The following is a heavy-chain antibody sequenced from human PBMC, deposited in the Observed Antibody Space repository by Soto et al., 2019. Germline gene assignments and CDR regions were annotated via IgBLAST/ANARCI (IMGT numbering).Heavy chain of an antibody. V-gene: IGHV1-69*13. J-gene: IGHJ6*02. CDR1: GGTFSSYA. CDR2: IIPIFGTA. CDR3: ARAREGYSTLHYYYGMDV. Sequence: SVKVSCKASGGTFSSYAISWVRQAPGQGLEWMGGIIPIFGTANYAQKFQGRVTITADESTSTAYMELSSLRSEDTAVYYRARAREGYSTLHYYYGMDVWGQGTTVTVSS. D-gene: IGHD6-13*01.